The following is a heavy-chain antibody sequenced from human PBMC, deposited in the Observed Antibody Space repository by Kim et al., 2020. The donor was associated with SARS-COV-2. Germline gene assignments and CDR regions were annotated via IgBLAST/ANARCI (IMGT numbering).Heavy chain of an antibody. Sequence: SVKGRFTISRDNSKNTLYLQMNSLRAEDTAVYYCASDYDFWSGSSSNDDYWGQGTLVTVSS. J-gene: IGHJ4*02. CDR3: ASDYDFWSGSSSNDDY. D-gene: IGHD3-3*01. V-gene: IGHV3-23*01.